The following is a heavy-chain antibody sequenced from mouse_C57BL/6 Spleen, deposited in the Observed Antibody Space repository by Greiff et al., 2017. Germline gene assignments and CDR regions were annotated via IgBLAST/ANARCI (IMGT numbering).Heavy chain of an antibody. D-gene: IGHD1-1*01. J-gene: IGHJ2*01. CDR1: GYTFTDYE. CDR2: IDPETGGT. CDR3: TRTHPYYYGKGDY. V-gene: IGHV1-15*01. Sequence: QVHLQQSGAELVRPGASVTLSCKASGYTFTDYEMHWVKQTPVHGLEWIGAIDPETGGTAYNQKFKGKAILTADKSSSTAYMELRSLTSEDSAVYYCTRTHPYYYGKGDYWGQGTTLTVSS.